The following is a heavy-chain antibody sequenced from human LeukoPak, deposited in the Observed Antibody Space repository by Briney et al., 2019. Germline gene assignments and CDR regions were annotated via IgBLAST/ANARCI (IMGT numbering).Heavy chain of an antibody. D-gene: IGHD5-12*01. CDR3: ARGGGYASPIGY. CDR2: IYHSGST. Sequence: SETLSLTCTLSGGSISTYYWSWIRQPPGKGLEWIGYIYHSGSTNYNPSLKSRVTISVDTSKNQFSLKLSFVTAADTAVYYCARGGGYASPIGYWGQGALVTVSS. CDR1: GGSISTYY. V-gene: IGHV4-59*01. J-gene: IGHJ4*02.